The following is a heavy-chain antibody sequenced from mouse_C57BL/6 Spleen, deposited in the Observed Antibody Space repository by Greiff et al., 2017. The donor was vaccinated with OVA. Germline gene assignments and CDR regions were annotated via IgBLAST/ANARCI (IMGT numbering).Heavy chain of an antibody. V-gene: IGHV6-3*01. Sequence: EVQLVESGGGLVQPGGSLKLSCVASGFTFSNYWMNWVRQSPEKGLEWVAQIRLRSDNYATPYAVSVTWRFTIARDDSKRRDYLQMNNVRAEDTGIYYCTVLLRTWGQGTSVTVSS. CDR1: GFTFSNYW. D-gene: IGHD1-1*01. CDR3: TVLLRT. J-gene: IGHJ4*01. CDR2: IRLRSDNYAT.